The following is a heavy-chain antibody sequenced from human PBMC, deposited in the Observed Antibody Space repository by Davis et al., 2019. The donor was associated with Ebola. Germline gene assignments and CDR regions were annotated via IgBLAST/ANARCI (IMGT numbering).Heavy chain of an antibody. D-gene: IGHD2-15*01. V-gene: IGHV4-34*01. CDR2: INHSGST. Sequence: SQTLSLTCAVYGGSFSGYYWSWIRQPPGKGLEWIGEINHSGSTNYNPSLKSRVTISVDTSKNQFSLKLSSVTAADTAVYYCARHSGGSCYTLDYWGQGTLVTVSS. J-gene: IGHJ4*02. CDR1: GGSFSGYY. CDR3: ARHSGGSCYTLDY.